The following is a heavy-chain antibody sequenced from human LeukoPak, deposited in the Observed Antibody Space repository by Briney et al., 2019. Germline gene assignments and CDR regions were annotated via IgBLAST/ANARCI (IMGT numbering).Heavy chain of an antibody. CDR3: ASDSSSAFPNWFDP. J-gene: IGHJ5*02. V-gene: IGHV3-23*01. CDR1: GFTFSNYA. D-gene: IGHD3-22*01. Sequence: GGSLRLSCAVSGFTFSNYAISWVRQAPGKGLEWVSSISGSGDTTYYADPVKGRFTISRDNSKNTLYLQMNSLRAEDTAVYYCASDSSSAFPNWFDPWGQGTLVTVSS. CDR2: ISGSGDTT.